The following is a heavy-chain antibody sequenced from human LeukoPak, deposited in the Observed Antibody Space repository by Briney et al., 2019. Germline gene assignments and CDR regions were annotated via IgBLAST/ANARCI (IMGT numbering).Heavy chain of an antibody. CDR2: MRSKTYSETT. CDR1: GFAFGDYA. CDR3: TRLISSSWYVGVY. Sequence: PGGSLRLSCTASGFAFGDYAVSWVRQAPGKGLEWVGFMRSKTYSETTEYAASVQDRFTISRDDSKNIAYLQMNSLKTEDTAVYFCTRLISSSWYVGVYWGQGTLVTVSS. D-gene: IGHD6-19*01. V-gene: IGHV3-49*04. J-gene: IGHJ4*02.